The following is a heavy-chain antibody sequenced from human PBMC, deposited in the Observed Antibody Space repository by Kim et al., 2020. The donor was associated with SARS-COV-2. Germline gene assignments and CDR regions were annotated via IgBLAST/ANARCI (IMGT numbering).Heavy chain of an antibody. CDR3: AKTTMIVVVITNFDY. D-gene: IGHD3-22*01. J-gene: IGHJ4*02. Sequence: DSVKGRFTISRDNSKNTLYLQMNSLRAEDTAVYYCAKTTMIVVVITNFDYWGQGTLVTVSS. V-gene: IGHV3-23*01.